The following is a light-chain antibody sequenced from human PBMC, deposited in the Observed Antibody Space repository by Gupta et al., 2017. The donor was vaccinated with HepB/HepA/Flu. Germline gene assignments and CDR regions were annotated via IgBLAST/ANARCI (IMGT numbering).Light chain of an antibody. CDR2: AAS. CDR1: QSISSY. Sequence: DMQLTQSPSSLSASVGDSVTITCRASQSISSYLNWYQQKPGKAPKLLIYAASSLQIGVRSRFSGSGSGTDFTLTISSLQPEDFATYYCQQSYSTPLAFGQWTKVEIK. V-gene: IGKV1-39*01. J-gene: IGKJ1*01. CDR3: QQSYSTPLA.